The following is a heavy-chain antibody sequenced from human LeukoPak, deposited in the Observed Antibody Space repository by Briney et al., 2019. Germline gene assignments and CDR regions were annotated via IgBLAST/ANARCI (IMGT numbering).Heavy chain of an antibody. D-gene: IGHD2-15*01. Sequence: SVKVSCKASGGTFSSYAISWVRQAPGQGLEWMGGIIPIFGTANYAQKFRGRVTITADESTSTAYMELSSLRSEDTAVYYCARDSGSSYGMDVWGQGTTVTVSS. J-gene: IGHJ6*02. V-gene: IGHV1-69*13. CDR3: ARDSGSSYGMDV. CDR1: GGTFSSYA. CDR2: IIPIFGTA.